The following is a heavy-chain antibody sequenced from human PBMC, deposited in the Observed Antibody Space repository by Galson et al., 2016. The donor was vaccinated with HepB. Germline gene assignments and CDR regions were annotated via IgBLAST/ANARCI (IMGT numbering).Heavy chain of an antibody. D-gene: IGHD3-10*01. CDR3: ARPYTYYFGSGSYFDVLHYGMDV. J-gene: IGHJ6*02. V-gene: IGHV3-48*01. Sequence: SLRLSCAAPGFRFSDYNMNWVRQAPGRGLEWVAYISASSGTIYYADSVKGRFTISRDNANNSLSLQMNSLRAEDTAFYYCARPYTYYFGSGSYFDVLHYGMDVWGQGTT. CDR1: GFRFSDYN. CDR2: ISASSGTI.